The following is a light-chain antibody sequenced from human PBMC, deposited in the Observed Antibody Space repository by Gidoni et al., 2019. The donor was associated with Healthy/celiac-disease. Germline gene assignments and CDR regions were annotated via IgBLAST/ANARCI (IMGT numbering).Light chain of an antibody. CDR3: QQYYSSPPT. CDR2: WAS. Sequence: DIVMTQSPESLAVSLGERATINGKSSQSVLYSSNNTNDVAWYQQKPGQPPKLLIYWASTRASGVPARVRGSGSGTDFTVTISSLQAEDVAVYYCQQYYSSPPTFGQGTKVEIK. J-gene: IGKJ1*01. V-gene: IGKV4-1*01. CDR1: QSVLYSSNNTND.